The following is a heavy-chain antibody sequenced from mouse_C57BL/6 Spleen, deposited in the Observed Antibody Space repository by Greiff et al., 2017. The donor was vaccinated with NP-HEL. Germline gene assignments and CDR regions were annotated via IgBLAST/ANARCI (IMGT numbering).Heavy chain of an antibody. D-gene: IGHD1-1*01. CDR2: FYPGSGSI. V-gene: IGHV1-62-2*01. J-gene: IGHJ2*01. Sequence: VQLQQSGAELVKPGASVKLSCKASGYTFTEYTIHWVKQRSGQGLEWIGWFYPGSGSIKYNEKFKDKATLTADKSSSTVYMELRRLTSEDSAVYVCARLDEDYCYFDYWGQGTTLTVSS. CDR1: GYTFTEYT. CDR3: ARLDEDYCYFDY.